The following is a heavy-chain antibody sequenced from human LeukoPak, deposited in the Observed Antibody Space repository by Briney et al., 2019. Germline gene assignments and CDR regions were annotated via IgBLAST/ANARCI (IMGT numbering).Heavy chain of an antibody. CDR1: GFTFSNYG. V-gene: IGHV3-33*01. Sequence: GRSLRLSCAASGFTFSNYGMHWVRQAPGKGLEWVAVIWYDGSNKYYGDSVKGRLTISRDNSKNTLYLQMNSLRAEDTAVYYCTRVAARPIGYWGQGTLVTVSS. CDR3: TRVAARPIGY. D-gene: IGHD6-6*01. CDR2: IWYDGSNK. J-gene: IGHJ4*02.